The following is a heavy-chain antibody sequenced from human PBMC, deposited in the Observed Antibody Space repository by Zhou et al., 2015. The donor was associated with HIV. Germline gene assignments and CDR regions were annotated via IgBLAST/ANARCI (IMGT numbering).Heavy chain of an antibody. CDR3: ARSSVNHDDAFDL. CDR1: GGTFSGSD. Sequence: QAQLVQSGTEVRKPGSSVKVSCKASGGTFSGSDISWVRQAPGQGLEWMGGITPMFDIHKYAQKFRARLTITVDKITDTAYMELSSLTSEDTAIYFCARSSVNHDDAFDLWGQGTNIIVSS. J-gene: IGHJ3*01. CDR2: ITPMFDIH. D-gene: IGHD1-14*01. V-gene: IGHV1-69*17.